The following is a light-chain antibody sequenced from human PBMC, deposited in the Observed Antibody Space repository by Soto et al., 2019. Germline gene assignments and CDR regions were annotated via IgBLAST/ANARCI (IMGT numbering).Light chain of an antibody. CDR1: SSDVGGYNY. J-gene: IGLJ2*01. Sequence: QSALTQRPSASGSPGQSVTISCTGTSSDVGGYNYVSWYQQHPGKAPKLMIYEVSKRPSGVPDRFSGSKSGNTASLTVSGLQAEDEADYYCSSYAGSNNLFGGGTKLTVL. V-gene: IGLV2-8*01. CDR3: SSYAGSNNL. CDR2: EVS.